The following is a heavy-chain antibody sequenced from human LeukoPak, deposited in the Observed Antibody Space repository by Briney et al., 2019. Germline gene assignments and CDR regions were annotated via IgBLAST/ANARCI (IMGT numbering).Heavy chain of an antibody. J-gene: IGHJ4*02. CDR2: IYYSGST. V-gene: IGHV4-59*01. Sequence: PSETLSLTCTVSGGSISSYYWSWIRQPPGKGLEWIGYIYYSGSTNYNPSLKSRVTISVDTSKNQFSLKLSSVTAADTAVYYCAREGGRWFGDYFDYWGQGTLVTVSS. D-gene: IGHD3-10*01. CDR3: AREGGRWFGDYFDY. CDR1: GGSISSYY.